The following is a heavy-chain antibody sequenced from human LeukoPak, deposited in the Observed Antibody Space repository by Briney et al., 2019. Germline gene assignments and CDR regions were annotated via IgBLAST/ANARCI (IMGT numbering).Heavy chain of an antibody. CDR1: GGTFSSYA. D-gene: IGHD3-9*01. Sequence: GASVKVSCKASGGTFSSYAISWVRQAPGQGLEWMGRIIPILGIANYAQKFQGRVTITADKSTSTAYMELSSLRSEDTAVYYCARGYYDILTGHYPPYGMDVWGQGTTVTVSS. V-gene: IGHV1-69*04. CDR3: ARGYYDILTGHYPPYGMDV. CDR2: IIPILGIA. J-gene: IGHJ6*02.